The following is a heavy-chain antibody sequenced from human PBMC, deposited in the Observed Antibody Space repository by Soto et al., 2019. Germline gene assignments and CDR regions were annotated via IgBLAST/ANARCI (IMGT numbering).Heavy chain of an antibody. CDR3: AKIGVAGPFDY. D-gene: IGHD6-19*01. CDR1: GFTFSSYA. J-gene: IGHJ4*02. V-gene: IGHV3-23*01. Sequence: GGSLRLSCAASGFTFSSYAMSWVRQAPGKGLEWVSAISGCGGITYYADSVKGRFTFSRDNSKNTLYLQMNSLRAEDTAVDYCAKIGVAGPFDYWGQGTLVTVSS. CDR2: ISGCGGIT.